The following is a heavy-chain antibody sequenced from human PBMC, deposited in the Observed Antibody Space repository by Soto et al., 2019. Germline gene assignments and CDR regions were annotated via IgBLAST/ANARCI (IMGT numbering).Heavy chain of an antibody. Sequence: ASVKVSCKASGYTFTSYGISWVRQAPGQGLEWMGWISAYNGNTNYAQKLQGRVTMTTDTSTSTAYMELRSLRSDDTAVYYCARVAYAVWQWLEKYYFDYWGQGTLVTVSS. J-gene: IGHJ4*02. V-gene: IGHV1-18*01. CDR2: ISAYNGNT. CDR3: ARVAYAVWQWLEKYYFDY. D-gene: IGHD6-19*01. CDR1: GYTFTSYG.